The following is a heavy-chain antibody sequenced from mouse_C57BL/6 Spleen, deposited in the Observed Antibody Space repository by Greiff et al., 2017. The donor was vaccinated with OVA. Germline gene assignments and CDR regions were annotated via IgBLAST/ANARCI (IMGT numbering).Heavy chain of an antibody. CDR3: ASLWSPFAY. J-gene: IGHJ3*01. CDR1: GYTFTSYW. D-gene: IGHD1-1*02. V-gene: IGHV1-50*01. Sequence: VQLQQSGAELVKPGASVKLSCKASGYTFTSYWMQWVKQRPGQGLEWIGEIDPSDSYTNYNQKFKGKATLTVDTSSSTAYMQLSSLTSEDSAVYYCASLWSPFAYWGQGTLVTVSA. CDR2: IDPSDSYT.